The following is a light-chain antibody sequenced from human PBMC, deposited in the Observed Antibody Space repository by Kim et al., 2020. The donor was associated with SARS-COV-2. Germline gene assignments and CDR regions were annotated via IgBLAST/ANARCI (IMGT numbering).Light chain of an antibody. V-gene: IGKV3-20*01. CDR1: QSVSGSY. CDR3: QQFRSSEYT. J-gene: IGKJ2*01. CDR2: ATS. Sequence: EIVLTQSPGTLSLSPGESATLSCRASQSVSGSYIAWYQQKPGQPPRLLMYATSTRATGIPDRFSGSGSGTDFSLTINRLEPEDFAVYLCQQFRSSEYTFGQGTKLEI.